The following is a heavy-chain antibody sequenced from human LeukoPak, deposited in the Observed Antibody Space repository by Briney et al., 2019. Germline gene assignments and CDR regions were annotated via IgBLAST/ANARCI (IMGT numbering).Heavy chain of an antibody. Sequence: SETLSLTCAVYGGSFSGYYWTWIRQPPGKGLEWIGEINHSGSTNYNPSLKSRVTISVDTSKNQFSLKLSSVTAADTAVYYCARYYDRSGYWSTPHFDYWGQGTLVTVSS. J-gene: IGHJ4*02. CDR3: ARYYDRSGYWSTPHFDY. CDR1: GGSFSGYY. CDR2: INHSGST. D-gene: IGHD3-22*01. V-gene: IGHV4-34*01.